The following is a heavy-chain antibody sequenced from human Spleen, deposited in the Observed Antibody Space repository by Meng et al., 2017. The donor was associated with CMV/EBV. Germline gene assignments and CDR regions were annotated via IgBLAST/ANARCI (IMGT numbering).Heavy chain of an antibody. Sequence: GESLKISCAASGFTFSDYYMTWIRQAPGKGLEWLSYIGSSGSPIYYADSVKGRFTISRDNAKNSLFLQMDSLRAGDTAVYYCARIHCSSASCDYYFDYWGQGTLVTVSS. CDR3: ARIHCSSASCDYYFDY. D-gene: IGHD2-2*01. CDR1: GFTFSDYY. J-gene: IGHJ4*02. V-gene: IGHV3-11*04. CDR2: IGSSGSPI.